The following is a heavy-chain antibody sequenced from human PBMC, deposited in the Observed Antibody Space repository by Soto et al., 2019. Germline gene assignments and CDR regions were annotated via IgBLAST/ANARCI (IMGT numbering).Heavy chain of an antibody. V-gene: IGHV4-34*01. J-gene: IGHJ4*02. CDR2: INHSGST. D-gene: IGHD3-10*01. CDR1: GGSFSGYY. Sequence: QVQLQQWGAGLLKPSETLSLTCAVYGGSFSGYYWSWIRQPPGKGLEWIGEINHSGSTNYNPSLKSRVTISVDTSKNQFSLKLSSVTAADTAVYYCASPLGVRGGNWGQGTLVTVSS. CDR3: ASPLGVRGGN.